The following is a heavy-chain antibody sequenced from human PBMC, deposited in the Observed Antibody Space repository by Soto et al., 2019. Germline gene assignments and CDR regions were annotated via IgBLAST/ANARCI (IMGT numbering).Heavy chain of an antibody. V-gene: IGHV1-69*01. CDR3: ASERGKMTTVTKTPDY. D-gene: IGHD4-17*01. J-gene: IGHJ4*02. CDR1: GGTFSSYA. CDR2: IIPIFGTA. Sequence: QGQLVQSGAEVKKPGSSVKVSCKASGGTFSSYAISWVRQAPGQGLEWMGGIIPIFGTANYAQKFQGRVTITADESTSTAYRELSSLRSEDTAVYYCASERGKMTTVTKTPDYWCQGTLVTVSS.